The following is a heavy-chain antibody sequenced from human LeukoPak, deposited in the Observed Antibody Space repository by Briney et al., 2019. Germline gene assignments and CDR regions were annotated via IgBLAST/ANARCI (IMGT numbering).Heavy chain of an antibody. Sequence: GGSLRLSCAASGFTFITYWMSWVRQAPGKGLEWVAVMWYDGSKDYYADSVKGRFTISRGTSKNTLYLQMNNLRAEDTAVYYRAKDRETYEYTFDYWGQGTLVTVSS. CDR1: GFTFITYW. CDR2: MWYDGSKD. V-gene: IGHV3-33*06. J-gene: IGHJ4*02. D-gene: IGHD6-6*01. CDR3: AKDRETYEYTFDY.